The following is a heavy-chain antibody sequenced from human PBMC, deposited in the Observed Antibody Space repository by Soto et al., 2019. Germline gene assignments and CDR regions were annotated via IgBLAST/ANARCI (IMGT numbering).Heavy chain of an antibody. D-gene: IGHD2-21*01. Sequence: ASVKVSCQSSGYTFSSYYIHWVRQAPGQGLEWMGVINPSAGSTSYAQKFQGRVTMTRDTSTSTTVYMELSSLRSEDTAVYYCALVIARGYYAVYWGQGSLATFSS. CDR2: INPSAGST. J-gene: IGHJ4*02. V-gene: IGHV1-46*03. CDR1: GYTFSSYY. CDR3: ALVIARGYYAVY.